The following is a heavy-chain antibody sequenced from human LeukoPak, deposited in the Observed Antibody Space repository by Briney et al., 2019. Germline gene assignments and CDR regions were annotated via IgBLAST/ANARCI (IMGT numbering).Heavy chain of an antibody. J-gene: IGHJ5*02. D-gene: IGHD6-13*01. CDR2: ISYDGNNK. CDR1: GFTFSSYA. Sequence: PGRSLRLSCAASGFTFSSYAMHWVRQAPGKGLEWVAVISYDGNNKYYGDSVKGRFTISRDNSKNTLYLQMNILRAEDTAMYSCAREHIATSGNNWFDPWGQGTLATVSS. CDR3: AREHIATSGNNWFDP. V-gene: IGHV3-30*04.